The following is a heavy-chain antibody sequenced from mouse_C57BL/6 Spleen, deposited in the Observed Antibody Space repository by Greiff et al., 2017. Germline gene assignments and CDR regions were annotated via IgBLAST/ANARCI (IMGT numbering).Heavy chain of an antibody. CDR2: IDPEDGET. J-gene: IGHJ1*03. CDR3: VVDWYFDV. Sequence: VQLQQSGAELVKPGASVKLSCTASGFNIKDYYMHWVKQRTEQGLEWIGRIDPEDGETKSAPQFQGKATITADTSSNTAYLQLSSLTSEDTAVYYCVVDWYFDVWGTGTTVTVSS. V-gene: IGHV14-2*01. CDR1: GFNIKDYY. D-gene: IGHD6-2*01.